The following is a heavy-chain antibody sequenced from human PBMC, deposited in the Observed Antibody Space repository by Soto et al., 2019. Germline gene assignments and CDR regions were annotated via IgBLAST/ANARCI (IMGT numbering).Heavy chain of an antibody. Sequence: PGRSLRLSCVVSGFTFSTYDMHWVRQVTGKGLEWVSLIGTAGDTYYPDSVKGRFTISRENAKKSLYLQMNSLRVGDTAVYYCVRDGGYYGMDVWGQGTTVTVSS. V-gene: IGHV3-13*01. CDR2: IGTAGDT. D-gene: IGHD3-16*01. CDR1: GFTFSTYD. CDR3: VRDGGYYGMDV. J-gene: IGHJ6*02.